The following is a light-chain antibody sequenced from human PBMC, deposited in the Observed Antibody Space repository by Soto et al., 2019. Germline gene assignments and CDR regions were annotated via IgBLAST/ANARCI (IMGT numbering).Light chain of an antibody. CDR3: TSYTGSSTPVV. CDR1: SSDVGGYNY. J-gene: IGLJ2*01. V-gene: IGLV2-14*03. CDR2: DVS. Sequence: QSALTQPASVSGSPGQSITISCTGTSSDVGGYNYVSWYQHHPGKAPKLMIYDVSNRPSGVSNRFSGSKSGNTASLTISGLQAEDEADYYCTSYTGSSTPVVFGGGTKVTVL.